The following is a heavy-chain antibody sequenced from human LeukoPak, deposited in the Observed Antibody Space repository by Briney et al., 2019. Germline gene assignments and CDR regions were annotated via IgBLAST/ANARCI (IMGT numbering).Heavy chain of an antibody. CDR3: ARFPYYYGSGSYFDFDY. D-gene: IGHD3-10*01. V-gene: IGHV4-34*01. Sequence: SETLSLTCAVYGGTFSGYYWSWIRQPPGKGLEWIGEINHSGSTNYNPSLKGRVTISVDTSKSQFSLKLSSVTAADTAVYYCARFPYYYGSGSYFDFDYWGQGTLVTVSS. J-gene: IGHJ4*02. CDR1: GGTFSGYY. CDR2: INHSGST.